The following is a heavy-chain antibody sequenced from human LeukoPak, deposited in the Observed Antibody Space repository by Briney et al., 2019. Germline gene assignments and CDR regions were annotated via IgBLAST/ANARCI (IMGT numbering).Heavy chain of an antibody. Sequence: ASGPALVKPTQTLTLTCTFSGFSLSTIEMCVSWIRQPPGTALQRLARIDWDDDNYYSTSLKPRLTISKDTSKNQVVLTMTNMDPVDTATYYCARILDNDSSGYYVFDYWGQGTLVTVSS. D-gene: IGHD3-22*01. V-gene: IGHV2-70*11. CDR2: IDWDDDN. CDR1: GFSLSTIEMC. CDR3: ARILDNDSSGYYVFDY. J-gene: IGHJ4*02.